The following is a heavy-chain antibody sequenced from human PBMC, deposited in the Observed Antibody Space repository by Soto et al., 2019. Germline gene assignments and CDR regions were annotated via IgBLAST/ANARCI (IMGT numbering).Heavy chain of an antibody. CDR3: ARVFFDYYGSGSYYWFDP. J-gene: IGHJ5*02. V-gene: IGHV1-69*13. D-gene: IGHD3-10*01. CDR1: GGTFSSYA. CDR2: IIPIFGTA. Sequence: SVKVSCMASGGTFSSYAISWVRQAPGQGLEWMGGIIPIFGTANYAQKFQGRVTITADESTSTAYMELSSLRSEDTAVYYCARVFFDYYGSGSYYWFDPWGQGTLVTVSS.